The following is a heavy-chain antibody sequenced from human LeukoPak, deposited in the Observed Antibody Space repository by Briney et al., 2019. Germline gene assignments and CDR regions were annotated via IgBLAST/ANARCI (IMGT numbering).Heavy chain of an antibody. D-gene: IGHD4-17*01. V-gene: IGHV3-48*03. CDR2: ISSSGSTI. J-gene: IGHJ4*02. Sequence: GGSLRLSCAASGFTFSSYGMHWVGQAPGKGLEWVSYISSSGSTIYYADSVKGRFTISRDNAKNSLYLQMNSLRAEDTAVYYCARRLRRNYFDYWGQGTLVTVSS. CDR3: ARRLRRNYFDY. CDR1: GFTFSSYG.